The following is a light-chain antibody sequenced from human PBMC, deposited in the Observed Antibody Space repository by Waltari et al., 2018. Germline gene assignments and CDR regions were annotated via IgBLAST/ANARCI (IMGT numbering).Light chain of an antibody. CDR1: QDIDNN. Sequence: VIITCRASQDIDNNLNWYQQKPGKSPKLLIYASSTLETGVPSRFSGSGSGRKFSFTISSLQPEDFATYYCQQFDNVPLTFGGGTKVDIK. J-gene: IGKJ4*01. V-gene: IGKV1-33*01. CDR2: ASS. CDR3: QQFDNVPLT.